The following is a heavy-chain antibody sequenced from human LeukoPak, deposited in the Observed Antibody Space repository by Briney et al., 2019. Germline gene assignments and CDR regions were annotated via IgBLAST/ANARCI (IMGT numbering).Heavy chain of an antibody. Sequence: PGGSLRLSCAASGFTFSSYAMSWVRQAPGKGLEWVSAISGSGGSTYYADSVKGRFTISRDNSKNTLYLQMNSLRAEDTAVYYCATPLRIAVAGTEDYWGQGTLVTVSS. D-gene: IGHD6-19*01. J-gene: IGHJ4*02. CDR2: ISGSGGST. V-gene: IGHV3-23*01. CDR3: ATPLRIAVAGTEDY. CDR1: GFTFSSYA.